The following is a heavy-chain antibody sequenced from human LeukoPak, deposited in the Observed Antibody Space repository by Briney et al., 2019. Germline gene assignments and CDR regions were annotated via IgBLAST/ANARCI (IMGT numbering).Heavy chain of an antibody. J-gene: IGHJ4*02. Sequence: GGSLRLSCAASGFTFSSYAMNWVRQAPGKGLEWVSFIYSDNTHYSDSVKGRFTISRDNSKNTLYLQMNSLRAEDTAVYYCARRAGAYSHPYDYWGQGTLVTVSS. CDR1: GFTFSSYA. V-gene: IGHV3-53*01. CDR3: ARRAGAYSHPYDY. D-gene: IGHD4/OR15-4a*01. CDR2: IYSDNT.